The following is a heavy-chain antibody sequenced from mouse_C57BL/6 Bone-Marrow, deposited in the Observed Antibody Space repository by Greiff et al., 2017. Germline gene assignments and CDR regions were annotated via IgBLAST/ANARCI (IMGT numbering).Heavy chain of an antibody. Sequence: EVQLQQSGPELVKPGASVKISCKASGYTFTDYYMNWVKQSHGKSLEWIGDINPNNGGTCYNQKFKGKATLTVDKSYSTAYMEIRSLPSEGSAVYYCAIDSSGYVDWDYWGKGTTLTVPS. CDR3: AIDSSGYVDWDY. CDR2: INPNNGGT. CDR1: GYTFTDYY. D-gene: IGHD3-2*02. V-gene: IGHV1-26*01. J-gene: IGHJ2*01.